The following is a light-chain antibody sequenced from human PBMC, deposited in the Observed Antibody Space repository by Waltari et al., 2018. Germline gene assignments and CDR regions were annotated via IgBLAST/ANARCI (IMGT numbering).Light chain of an antibody. CDR3: QKYERSPAT. Sequence: EIVLTQSPGTLSLSLGDRATLSCRASQSIGRSVVWYQQRPGQAPRLLIYDISRRATGIPDRFSGSGYGTDFSLTICRLEPEDFAVYYCQKYERSPATFGQGTTVEIK. J-gene: IGKJ1*01. CDR2: DIS. V-gene: IGKV3-20*01. CDR1: QSIGRS.